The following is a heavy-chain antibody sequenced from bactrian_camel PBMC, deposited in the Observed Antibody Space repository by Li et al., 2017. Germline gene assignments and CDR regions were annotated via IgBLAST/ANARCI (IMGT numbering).Heavy chain of an antibody. CDR3: AADTCPFFWSWVEEGAGQTDHFRY. Sequence: HVQLVESGGGSVQAGGSLRLSCVESVDVYSRRCMAWFRQAPGKEREGVAGIFNARGSTYYADSVKGRFTITEDNVKNTLTLQMNCLKPEDTAVYYCAADTCPFFWSWVEEGAGQTDHFRYWGQGTQVTVS. V-gene: IGHV3S1*01. CDR1: VDVYSRRC. CDR2: IFNARGST. D-gene: IGHD2*01. J-gene: IGHJ6*01.